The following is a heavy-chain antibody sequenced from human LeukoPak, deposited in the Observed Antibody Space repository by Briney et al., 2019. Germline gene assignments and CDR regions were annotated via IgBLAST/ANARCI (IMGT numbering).Heavy chain of an antibody. CDR1: GYTFTSYG. CDR2: ISAYNGNT. V-gene: IGHV1-18*01. Sequence: ASVKVSCKASGYTFTSYGISWVRQAPGQGLEWMGWISAYNGNTNYAQKFQGRVTITTDESTSTAYMELSSLRSEDTAVYYCARFRVDSGQLLYYYYYGMDVWGQGTTVTVPS. D-gene: IGHD2-2*02. J-gene: IGHJ6*02. CDR3: ARFRVDSGQLLYYYYYGMDV.